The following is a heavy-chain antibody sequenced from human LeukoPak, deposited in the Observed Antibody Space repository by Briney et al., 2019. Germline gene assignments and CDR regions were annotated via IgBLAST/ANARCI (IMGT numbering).Heavy chain of an antibody. D-gene: IGHD5-18*01. CDR3: AESGYSYGSPFYGMDV. V-gene: IGHV1-2*06. CDR1: GYTFTGYH. Sequence: ASVKVSCKASGYTFTGYHMHWVRQAPGQGLEWMGRINPNSGDTNYAQKFQGRVTMTRDTSISTAYMELSRLRSDDTAVYYCAESGYSYGSPFYGMDVWGQGTTVTVSS. J-gene: IGHJ6*02. CDR2: INPNSGDT.